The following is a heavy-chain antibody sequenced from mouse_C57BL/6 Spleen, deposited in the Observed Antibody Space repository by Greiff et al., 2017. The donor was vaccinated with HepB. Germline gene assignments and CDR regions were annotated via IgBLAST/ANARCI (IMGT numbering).Heavy chain of an antibody. J-gene: IGHJ2*01. CDR2: IDPETGGT. CDR3: TRLGYYYGSSGDY. Sequence: QVQLKQSGAELVRPGASVTLSCKASGYTFTDYEMHWVKQTPVHGLEWIGAIDPETGGTAYNQKFKGKAILTADKSSSTAYMELRSLTSEDSAVYYCTRLGYYYGSSGDYWGQGTTLTVSS. V-gene: IGHV1-15*01. CDR1: GYTFTDYE. D-gene: IGHD1-1*01.